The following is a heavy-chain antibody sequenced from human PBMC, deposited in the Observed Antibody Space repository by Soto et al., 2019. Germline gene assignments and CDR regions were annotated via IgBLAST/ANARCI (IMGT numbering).Heavy chain of an antibody. Sequence: QVQLVESGGGVVQRGGSLRLSCAASGFTFSSYGMHWVRQAPGKGLEWVAVIWYDGSNKYYADSVKGRYTISRDDSKNTVYRQMNSLGAEDTALYYCTRDPLIAVAAYDAFDIWGQGPSVPVSS. CDR3: TRDPLIAVAAYDAFDI. V-gene: IGHV3-33*01. CDR1: GFTFSSYG. CDR2: IWYDGSNK. J-gene: IGHJ3*02. D-gene: IGHD6-19*01.